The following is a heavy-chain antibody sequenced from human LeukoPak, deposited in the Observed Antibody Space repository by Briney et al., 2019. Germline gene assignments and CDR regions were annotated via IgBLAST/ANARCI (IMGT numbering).Heavy chain of an antibody. D-gene: IGHD3-22*01. V-gene: IGHV4-4*07. J-gene: IGHJ4*02. CDR2: IYTSGST. CDR3: ARVSLRNYFDY. CDR1: GGSISSYY. Sequence: SETLSLTCTVSGGSISSYYWIWIRQPAGKGLEWIGRIYTSGSTNYNPSLKSRVTISVDKSKNQFSLKLSSVTAADTAVYYCARVSLRNYFDYWGQGTLVTVSS.